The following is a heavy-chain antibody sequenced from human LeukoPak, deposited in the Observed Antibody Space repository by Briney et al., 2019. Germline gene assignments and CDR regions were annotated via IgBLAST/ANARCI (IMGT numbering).Heavy chain of an antibody. V-gene: IGHV1-69*04. CDR2: IIPILGIA. J-gene: IGHJ4*02. CDR3: ARALSYSNLLMDY. CDR1: GGTFSSYA. D-gene: IGHD4-11*01. Sequence: ASVKVSCKASGGTFSSYAISWVRQAPGQGLEWMGRIIPILGIANYAQKFQGRVTITTDESTSTAYMELSSLRSEDTAVYYCARALSYSNLLMDYWGQGTLVTVSS.